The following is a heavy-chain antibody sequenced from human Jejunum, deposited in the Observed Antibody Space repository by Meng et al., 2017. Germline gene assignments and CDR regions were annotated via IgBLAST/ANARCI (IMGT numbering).Heavy chain of an antibody. CDR2: INQNGRT. J-gene: IGHJ5*02. Sequence: QVHLRQWGAGLLKPSETLSLTCGVYGGSVNSYFWNWIRQPPGKGLEWIGEINQNGRTNYNPSLESRVTISMDKSKKEFSLRLASVTAADTALYYCVRGRDPMVVGELDPWGQGTLVTVSS. D-gene: IGHD2-15*01. CDR3: VRGRDPMVVGELDP. V-gene: IGHV4-34*01. CDR1: GGSVNSYF.